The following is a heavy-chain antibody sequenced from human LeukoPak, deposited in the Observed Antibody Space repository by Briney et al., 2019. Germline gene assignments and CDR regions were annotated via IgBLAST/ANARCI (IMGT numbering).Heavy chain of an antibody. D-gene: IGHD1-20*01. Sequence: GGSLRLSCAASGFTFDDYAMHWVRQAPGKGLEWVAVISYDGSNKYYADSVKGRFTISRDNSKNTLYLQMNSLRAEDTAVYYCARHNYYFDYWGQGTLVTVSS. J-gene: IGHJ4*02. CDR3: ARHNYYFDY. V-gene: IGHV3-30-3*01. CDR2: ISYDGSNK. CDR1: GFTFDDYA.